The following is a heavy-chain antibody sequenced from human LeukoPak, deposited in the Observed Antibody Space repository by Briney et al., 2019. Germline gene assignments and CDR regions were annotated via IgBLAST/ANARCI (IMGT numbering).Heavy chain of an antibody. CDR1: GLTVCSSY. CDR3: ARNILFAFDI. J-gene: IGHJ3*02. Sequence: VGSPRLSCAASGLTVCSSYMSWGRHAPGKGVEWVSIIYNDGSTYYADSMKGRFTISRDNSKNTQYLQVNSLRAEDTAMYYCARNILFAFDIWGQGTMVTVSS. V-gene: IGHV3-53*01. D-gene: IGHD2/OR15-2a*01. CDR2: IYNDGST.